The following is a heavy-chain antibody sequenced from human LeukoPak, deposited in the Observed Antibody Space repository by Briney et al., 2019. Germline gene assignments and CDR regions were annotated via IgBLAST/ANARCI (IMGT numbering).Heavy chain of an antibody. CDR1: GFTFSSYG. CDR2: IRYDGSNK. V-gene: IGHV3-30*02. Sequence: GGSLRLSCAASGFTFSSYGMHWVRQAPGKGLEWVAFIRYDGSNKYYADSVKGRFTISRDNSKNTLYLQMNSLRAEDTAVYYCAKDLVAAAGYDAFDIWGQGTMVTVSS. J-gene: IGHJ3*02. D-gene: IGHD6-13*01. CDR3: AKDLVAAAGYDAFDI.